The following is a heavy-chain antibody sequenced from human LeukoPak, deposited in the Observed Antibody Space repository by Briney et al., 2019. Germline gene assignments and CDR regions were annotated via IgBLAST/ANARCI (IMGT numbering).Heavy chain of an antibody. CDR1: GYTFTGYY. CDR3: ARDPGYCSSGSCSNLAFDI. V-gene: IGHV1-2*02. D-gene: IGHD2-15*01. CDR2: INPNSGDT. J-gene: IGHJ3*02. Sequence: ASVKVSCKASGYTFTGYYMHWLRQAPGQGLEWMGWINPNSGDTNYAQKFQDRVTMTGDTPISTAYMELSRLRSADTAIYYCARDPGYCSSGSCSNLAFDIWGQGTMVTVSS.